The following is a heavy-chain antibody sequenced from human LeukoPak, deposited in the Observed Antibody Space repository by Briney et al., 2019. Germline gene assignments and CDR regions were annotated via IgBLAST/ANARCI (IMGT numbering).Heavy chain of an antibody. Sequence: PSETLSLTCAVSGYSISSGYYWGWIRQPPGKGLEWIGYIYYSGSTNYNPPLKSRVTISVDTSKNQFSLKLSSVTAADTAVYYCARVGPDYGDYYYYYYYMDVWGKGTTVTVSS. CDR2: IYYSGST. D-gene: IGHD4-17*01. CDR1: GYSISSGYY. V-gene: IGHV4-38-2*01. J-gene: IGHJ6*03. CDR3: ARVGPDYGDYYYYYYYMDV.